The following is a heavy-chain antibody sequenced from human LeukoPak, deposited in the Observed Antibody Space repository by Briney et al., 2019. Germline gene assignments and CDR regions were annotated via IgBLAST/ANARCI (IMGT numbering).Heavy chain of an antibody. V-gene: IGHV4-31*03. CDR2: IYYSGST. J-gene: IGHJ6*02. D-gene: IGHD3-10*01. CDR1: GGSISSGGYY. Sequence: TLSLTCTVSGGSISSGGYYWSWIRQHPGKGLEWIGYIYYSGSTYYNPSLKSRVTISVDTSKNQFSLKLSSVTAADTAVYYCARVAITMVRGNAMDVWGQGTTVTVSS. CDR3: ARVAITMVRGNAMDV.